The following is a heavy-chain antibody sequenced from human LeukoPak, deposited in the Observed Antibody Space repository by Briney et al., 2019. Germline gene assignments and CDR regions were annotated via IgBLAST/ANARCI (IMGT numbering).Heavy chain of an antibody. J-gene: IGHJ3*01. V-gene: IGHV3-7*03. Sequence: GGSLRLSCAASGLTFSSYAMNWVRQSPGKGLEWVAKISQDGNGKLYLDSVEGRFAISRDNVENSVFLQMNSLRAEDTAVYYCARDFPMVGRGAFDVWGQGTVVTVSS. D-gene: IGHD4/OR15-4a*01. CDR1: GLTFSSYA. CDR3: ARDFPMVGRGAFDV. CDR2: ISQDGNGK.